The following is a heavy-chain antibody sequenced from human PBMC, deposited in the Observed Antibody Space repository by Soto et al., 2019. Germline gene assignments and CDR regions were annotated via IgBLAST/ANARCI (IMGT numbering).Heavy chain of an antibody. CDR3: ARDKGGGYCTGGTCSHYYYGMDV. J-gene: IGHJ6*02. V-gene: IGHV3-30-3*01. CDR2: ISYVGTNK. D-gene: IGHD2-8*02. CDR1: GFTFSTYA. Sequence: QVQLVESGGGVVQPGRSLRLSCAASGFTFSTYAMHWVRQAPGKGLEWVAVISYVGTNKYYADSVKGRFTISRDNSENTLSVQMNRLRVEDTAVYYCARDKGGGYCTGGTCSHYYYGMDVWGQGTTVTVAS.